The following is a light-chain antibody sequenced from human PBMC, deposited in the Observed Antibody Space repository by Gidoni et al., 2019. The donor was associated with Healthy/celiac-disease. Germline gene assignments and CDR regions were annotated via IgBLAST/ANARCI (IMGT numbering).Light chain of an antibody. CDR1: QSISSY. Sequence: DIQMTQSPSSLSASLGDRVTITCRASQSISSYLSRYQQKPAEAPKRLIYAGASWQSGVPSSFSGSGCGTKFTLTISSLQAEDVAADYCQQNYSTPRTFGQGTKLEIK. CDR3: QQNYSTPRT. J-gene: IGKJ2*01. CDR2: AGA. V-gene: IGKV1-39*01.